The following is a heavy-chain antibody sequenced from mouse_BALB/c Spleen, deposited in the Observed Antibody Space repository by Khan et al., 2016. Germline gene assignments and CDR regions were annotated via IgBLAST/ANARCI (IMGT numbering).Heavy chain of an antibody. Sequence: QVQLKQSGAELARPGASVKMSCKASGYTFTSYTMHWVKQRPGQGLEWIGYINPSSGYTNYNQKFKDKATLTADKSSSTAYMQPSSLTSEDSVVYYCAAGYYGCAYWGQGTLVTVSA. V-gene: IGHV1-4*01. D-gene: IGHD2-3*01. CDR2: INPSSGYT. J-gene: IGHJ3*01. CDR3: AAGYYGCAY. CDR1: GYTFTSYT.